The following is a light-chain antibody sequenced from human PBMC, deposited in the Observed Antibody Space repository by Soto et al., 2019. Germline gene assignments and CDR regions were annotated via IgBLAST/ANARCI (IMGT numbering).Light chain of an antibody. CDR1: QSISSY. CDR2: AAS. Sequence: DIPLTQSPSSLSASVGGRVTITCRASQSISSYLNWYQQKPGKAPKLLLYAASSLQSGVPSRFSGSGSGTDFTLTISSLQPEDFATYYCQQSYTTPLTFGGGTKVEIK. V-gene: IGKV1-39*01. J-gene: IGKJ4*01. CDR3: QQSYTTPLT.